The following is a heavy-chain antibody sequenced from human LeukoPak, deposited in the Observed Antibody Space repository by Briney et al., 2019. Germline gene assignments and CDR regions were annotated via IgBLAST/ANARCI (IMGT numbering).Heavy chain of an antibody. V-gene: IGHV4-59*08. CDR2: IYDSGST. D-gene: IGHD5-24*01. CDR1: GGSISSYY. Sequence: PSETLSLTCTVSGGSISSYYWSWIRQPPGKGLEWIGYIYDSGSTKYNPSLRSRVTISGDTSKNQFSLKLRSVTAADAAVYYCAKLVRRDGYSCFGYWGQGTLVTVSS. J-gene: IGHJ4*02. CDR3: AKLVRRDGYSCFGY.